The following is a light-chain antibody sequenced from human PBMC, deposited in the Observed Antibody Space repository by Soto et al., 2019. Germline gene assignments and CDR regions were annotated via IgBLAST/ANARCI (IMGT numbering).Light chain of an antibody. V-gene: IGLV4-60*02. CDR3: ETWDSRWV. CDR1: SGNSSYI. CDR2: LEGSGSY. J-gene: IGLJ3*02. Sequence: QLVLTQSSSASASLGSSVKLTCTLSSGNSSYIIAWHQQQPGKAPRYLMKLEGSGSYNQGSGVPDRFSGSSSGADRYLTISNLQFEEEADYYCETWDSRWVFGGRTKLTVL.